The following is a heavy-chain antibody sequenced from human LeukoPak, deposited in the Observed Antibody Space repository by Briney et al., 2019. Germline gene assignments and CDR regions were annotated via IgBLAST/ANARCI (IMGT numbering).Heavy chain of an antibody. D-gene: IGHD1-26*01. J-gene: IGHJ5*02. CDR2: INPNSGGT. CDR3: ARDFSGSYYENWFDP. CDR1: GYTFTSYG. Sequence: ASVKVSCKASGYTFTSYGISWVRQAPGQGLEWMGWINPNSGGTNYAQKFQGRVTMTRDTSISTAYMELSRLRSDDTAVYYCARDFSGSYYENWFDPWGQGTLVTVSS. V-gene: IGHV1-2*02.